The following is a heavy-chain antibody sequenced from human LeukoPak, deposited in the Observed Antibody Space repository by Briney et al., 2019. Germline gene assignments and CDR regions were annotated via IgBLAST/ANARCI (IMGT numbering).Heavy chain of an antibody. V-gene: IGHV3-30*07. CDR1: GFTFSSYA. D-gene: IGHD1-26*01. CDR2: ISYDGSKK. CDR3: ARGLVGATLDY. J-gene: IGHJ4*02. Sequence: GGSLRPSCAASGFTFSSYAMHWVRQAPGKWLEWVAIISYDGSKKYYADSVEGRFTISRDNAKKTLYLQMNSLRAADTAVYYCARGLVGATLDYWGQGTLVTVSS.